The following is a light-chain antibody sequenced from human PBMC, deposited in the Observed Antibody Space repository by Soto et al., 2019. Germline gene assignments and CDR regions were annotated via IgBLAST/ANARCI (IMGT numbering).Light chain of an antibody. CDR3: QQFGSSSWT. CDR2: GAS. Sequence: ESVFTQSPGTLSFSPGEKATLSCRASQSVSSSYLAWYQQKPGQAPRLLIYGASSRATGIPDRFSGSGSGTDFTLTVSRLEPEDFAVYYCQQFGSSSWTFGQGTKV. J-gene: IGKJ1*01. CDR1: QSVSSSY. V-gene: IGKV3-20*01.